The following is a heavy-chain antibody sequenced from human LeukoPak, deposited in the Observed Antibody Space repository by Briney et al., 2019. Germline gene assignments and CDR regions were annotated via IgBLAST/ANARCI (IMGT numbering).Heavy chain of an antibody. J-gene: IGHJ4*02. CDR1: GGSISSYF. Sequence: SETLSLTCTVSGGSISSYFWSWIRQPAGKGLEWIGHIYTSGSTNYNPALKSRVSMSLDTSKNQFSLNLSSATSADTAVYYCASSVDTAMVGVYWGQGTLVTVSS. CDR3: ASSVDTAMVGVY. CDR2: IYTSGST. V-gene: IGHV4-4*07. D-gene: IGHD5-18*01.